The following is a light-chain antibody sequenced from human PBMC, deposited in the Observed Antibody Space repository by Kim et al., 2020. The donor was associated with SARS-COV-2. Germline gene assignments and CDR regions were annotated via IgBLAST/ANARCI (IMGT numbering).Light chain of an antibody. Sequence: SGSPGQTASITCSGDKLGDKYACWYQQKPGRSPVLVIYQDSKRPSGIPGGFSGSNSGNTATLTISGTQAMDEADYYCQAWDSSTVVFGGGTQLTVL. J-gene: IGLJ2*01. CDR1: KLGDKY. CDR2: QDS. CDR3: QAWDSSTVV. V-gene: IGLV3-1*01.